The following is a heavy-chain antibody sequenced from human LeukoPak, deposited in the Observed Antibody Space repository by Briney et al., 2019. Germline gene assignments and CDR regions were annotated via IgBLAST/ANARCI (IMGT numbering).Heavy chain of an antibody. CDR1: GFTFSSYG. CDR3: AKDAYCSSTSCYQY. CDR2: IRYDGSNK. D-gene: IGHD2-2*01. Sequence: PGGSLRLSCAASGFTFSSYGMHWVRQAPGKGLVWVAFIRYDGSNKYYADSVKGRFTISRDNSKNTLYLKMNSLRAEDTAVYYCAKDAYCSSTSCYQYWGQGTLVTVSS. J-gene: IGHJ4*02. V-gene: IGHV3-30*02.